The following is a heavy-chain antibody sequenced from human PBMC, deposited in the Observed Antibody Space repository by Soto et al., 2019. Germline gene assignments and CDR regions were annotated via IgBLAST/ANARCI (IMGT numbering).Heavy chain of an antibody. Sequence: QVQLVESGGGVVQPGRSLRLSCAASGFTFSSYGMHWVRQAPGKGREWVAVIWYDGSNKYYADSVKGRFTISRDNSKNTLYLQMNSLRAEDTAVYYCARDPGLRSGWYYYYYGMDVWGQGTTVTVSS. CDR3: ARDPGLRSGWYYYYYGMDV. CDR1: GFTFSSYG. CDR2: IWYDGSNK. V-gene: IGHV3-33*01. D-gene: IGHD6-19*01. J-gene: IGHJ6*02.